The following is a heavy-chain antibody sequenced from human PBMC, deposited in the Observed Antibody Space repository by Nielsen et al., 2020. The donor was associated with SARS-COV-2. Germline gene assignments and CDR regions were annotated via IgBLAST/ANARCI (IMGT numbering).Heavy chain of an antibody. V-gene: IGHV3-23*01. CDR1: GFTFDNYA. D-gene: IGHD5-12*01. CDR2: IKRSGGST. CDR3: ARLNSAYAA. Sequence: GESLKISCAASGFTFDNYAMTWVRQAPGKGLEWVSVIKRSGGSTYYADSVKGRFTISRDNSRNTLYLQMNSLSAEDTAVYYCARLNSAYAAWGQGTLVTVSS. J-gene: IGHJ5*02.